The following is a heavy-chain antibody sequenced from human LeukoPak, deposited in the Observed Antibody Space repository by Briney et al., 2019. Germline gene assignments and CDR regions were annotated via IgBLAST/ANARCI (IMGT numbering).Heavy chain of an antibody. V-gene: IGHV5-51*01. CDR3: ARASAGYCSGGSCLAYRYFDL. D-gene: IGHD2-15*01. CDR2: IYPGDSDT. J-gene: IGHJ2*01. Sequence: GESLKISCKGSGYSFTSYWIGWVRQMPGKGLEWMGIIYPGDSDTRYSPSFQGQVTISADKSISTAYLQWSSLKASDTAMYYCARASAGYCSGGSCLAYRYFDLWGRGTLVTVSS. CDR1: GYSFTSYW.